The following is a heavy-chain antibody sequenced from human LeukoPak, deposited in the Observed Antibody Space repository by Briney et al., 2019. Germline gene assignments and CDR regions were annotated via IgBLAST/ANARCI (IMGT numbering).Heavy chain of an antibody. CDR2: IIPIFGTA. D-gene: IGHD1-26*01. Sequence: GASVKVSCKASGGTFSSYAISWVRRAPGQGLEWMGGIIPIFGTANYAQKFQGRVTITADESTSTAYMELSSLRSEDTAVYYCARDSGGSYGNDAFDIWGQGTMVTVSS. CDR3: ARDSGGSYGNDAFDI. CDR1: GGTFSSYA. V-gene: IGHV1-69*13. J-gene: IGHJ3*02.